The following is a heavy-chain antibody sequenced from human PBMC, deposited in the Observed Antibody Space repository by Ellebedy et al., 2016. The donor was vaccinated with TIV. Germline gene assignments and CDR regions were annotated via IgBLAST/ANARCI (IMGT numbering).Heavy chain of an antibody. CDR1: GFTFSINA. J-gene: IGHJ1*01. CDR3: AKRGDFSANSCLLRD. CDR2: AGGSDGST. V-gene: IGHV3-23*01. Sequence: GESLKISCAASGFTFSINAMGWVRQAPGKGLEWVSSAGGSDGSTFYADSVRGRFTISRDNAKNTLYLQMNILRAEDTAVYYCAKRGDFSANSCLLRDWGQGTLVTVSS. D-gene: IGHD2-15*01.